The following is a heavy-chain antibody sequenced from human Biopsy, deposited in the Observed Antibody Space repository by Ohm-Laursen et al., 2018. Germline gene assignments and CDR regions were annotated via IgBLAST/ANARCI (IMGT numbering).Heavy chain of an antibody. Sequence: TLSLTCPVSGGSISSYQWTWIRQPPGKGLEWIGYLYNAGGTNYNPSLKSRVTISVDTSKNQFSLKLRSVTAADTAVYYCAREAAIIDPRTRAFDYWGQGILVTVSS. CDR2: LYNAGGT. J-gene: IGHJ4*02. D-gene: IGHD6-25*01. CDR1: GGSISSYQ. CDR3: AREAAIIDPRTRAFDY. V-gene: IGHV4-59*01.